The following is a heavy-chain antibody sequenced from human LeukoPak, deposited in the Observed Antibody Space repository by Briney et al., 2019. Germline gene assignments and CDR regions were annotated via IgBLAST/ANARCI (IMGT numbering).Heavy chain of an antibody. D-gene: IGHD3-22*01. CDR1: GGSISSSSYY. Sequence: PSETLSLTCTVSGGSISSSSYYWGWIRQPPGKGLEWIGSIYYSGSTYYNPSLKSRVSVSVDTSKNQFSLKLSSVTAADTAVYYRARTLSSGYPDYFYYMDVWGKGTTVTISS. J-gene: IGHJ6*03. V-gene: IGHV4-39*07. CDR2: IYYSGST. CDR3: ARTLSSGYPDYFYYMDV.